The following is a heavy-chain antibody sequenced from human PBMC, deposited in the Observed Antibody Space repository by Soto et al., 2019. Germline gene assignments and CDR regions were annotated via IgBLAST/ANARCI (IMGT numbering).Heavy chain of an antibody. CDR3: AXEGDYGDYRYRGWFDP. J-gene: IGHJ5*02. Sequence: QVQLVQSGAEVKKPGSSVKVSCKASGGTFSSYAISWVRQAPGQGLEWMGGIIPIFGTANYAQKFQGRVTITADESTSTAYMELSSLRSEDTAVYYXAXEGDYGDYRYRGWFDPWGQGTLVTVSS. D-gene: IGHD4-17*01. CDR1: GGTFSSYA. V-gene: IGHV1-69*01. CDR2: IIPIFGTA.